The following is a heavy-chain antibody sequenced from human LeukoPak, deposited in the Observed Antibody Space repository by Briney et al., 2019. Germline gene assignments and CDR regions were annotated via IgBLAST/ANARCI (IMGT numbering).Heavy chain of an antibody. V-gene: IGHV3-21*01. D-gene: IGHD2-2*01. Sequence: GGSLRLSCAASGFTFSSYTMTWVRQAPGEGLEWVSSISTSSTYMYYSDSVKGRFTISRDNAKNSLYLQMNSLRADDTAVYYCARRYCSSTTCDTFDIWGQGTMVTVSS. CDR1: GFTFSSYT. J-gene: IGHJ3*02. CDR2: ISTSSTYM. CDR3: ARRYCSSTTCDTFDI.